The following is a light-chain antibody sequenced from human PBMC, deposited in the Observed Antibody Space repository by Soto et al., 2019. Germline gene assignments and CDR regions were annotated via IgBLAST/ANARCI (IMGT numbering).Light chain of an antibody. CDR3: RHRNNWPRT. CDR1: QSVSSK. CDR2: DAS. V-gene: IGKV3-11*01. J-gene: IGKJ1*01. Sequence: EIVLTQSPATLSLSPGERATLSFMASQSVSSKLAWHQQKPFQAPRRLISDASNSATDIPARFSGSGSGTDFTVTISSLATEDFAVYYCRHRNNWPRTFGQGTKVEIK.